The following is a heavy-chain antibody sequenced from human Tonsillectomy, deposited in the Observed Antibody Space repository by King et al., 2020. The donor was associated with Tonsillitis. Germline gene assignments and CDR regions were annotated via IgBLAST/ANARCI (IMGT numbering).Heavy chain of an antibody. CDR1: GFTFDDYD. J-gene: IGHJ4*02. V-gene: IGHV3-20*04. Sequence: VQLVESGGGVVRPGGALRLSCAASGFTFDDYDMKWVRQPPGKWLEWVSGRNWNGDKTGHGDSVKGRFTISRDNANNSLYLQMNSLRAEDTALYYCARGYASSDYWGQGTLVTVSS. CDR2: RNWNGDKT. D-gene: IGHD5-18*01. CDR3: ARGYASSDY.